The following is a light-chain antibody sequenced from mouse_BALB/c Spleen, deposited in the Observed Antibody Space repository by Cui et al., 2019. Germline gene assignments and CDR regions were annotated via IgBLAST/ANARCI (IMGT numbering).Light chain of an antibody. V-gene: IGKV5-48*01. J-gene: IGKJ5*01. CDR2: YAS. CDR1: QSIGTS. Sequence: ILMTRSRDILSVSPGERVSFSCRASQSIGTSIHWYQQRTNGSPRLLIKYASESISGIPSRFSGSGSGTDFTLSINSVESEDIADYYCQQSNSWPTLTFGAGTKLELK. CDR3: QQSNSWPTLT.